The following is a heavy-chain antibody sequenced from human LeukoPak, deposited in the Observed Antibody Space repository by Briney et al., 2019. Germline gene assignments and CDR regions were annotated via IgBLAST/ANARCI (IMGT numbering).Heavy chain of an antibody. D-gene: IGHD6-13*01. CDR3: ARHASDSSSPFDY. J-gene: IGHJ4*02. Sequence: PSETLSLTCTVSGGSISSYYWSWIRQPPGKGLEWIGYIYTSGSTNYNPSLKSRVTISVDTSKNQFSLKLSSVTAADTAVYYCARHASDSSSPFDYWGQGTLVTVSS. CDR2: IYTSGST. V-gene: IGHV4-4*09. CDR1: GGSISSYY.